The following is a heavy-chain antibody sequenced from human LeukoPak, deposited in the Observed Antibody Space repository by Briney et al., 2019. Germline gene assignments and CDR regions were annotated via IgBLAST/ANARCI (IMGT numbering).Heavy chain of an antibody. D-gene: IGHD6-6*01. CDR3: AKIARQLVEESYFDY. J-gene: IGHJ4*02. Sequence: GGSLRLSCAASGFTLSSYAMNWVRQAPGKGLEWVSAISGSGGSTYYADSVKGRFTISRDNSKNTLYPQMNSLRAEDTAVYYCAKIARQLVEESYFDYWGQGTLVTVSS. V-gene: IGHV3-23*01. CDR2: ISGSGGST. CDR1: GFTLSSYA.